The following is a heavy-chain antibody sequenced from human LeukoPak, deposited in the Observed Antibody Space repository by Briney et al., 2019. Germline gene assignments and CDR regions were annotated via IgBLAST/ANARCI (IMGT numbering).Heavy chain of an antibody. CDR3: ARGPARTAEYFQH. J-gene: IGHJ1*01. V-gene: IGHV1-8*01. Sequence: ASVKVSCTASGYTFTSYDINWVRQATGQGLEWMGWMNPNSGNTGYAQKFQGRVTMTRNTSISTAYMAPSSLRSEDTAVYYCARGPARTAEYFQHWGQGTLVTVSS. CDR1: GYTFTSYD. CDR2: MNPNSGNT. D-gene: IGHD3/OR15-3a*01.